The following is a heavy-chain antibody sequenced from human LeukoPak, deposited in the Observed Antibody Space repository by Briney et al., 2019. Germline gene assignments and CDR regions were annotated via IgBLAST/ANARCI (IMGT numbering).Heavy chain of an antibody. CDR2: ISTSGSSI. J-gene: IGHJ4*02. D-gene: IGHD6-13*01. CDR3: ARDLGAASGTFDY. V-gene: IGHV3-48*03. CDR1: GFTFSTCE. Sequence: TGGSLRLSCAASGFTFSTCEINWIRQAPGKGLEWVSYISTSGSSIYYADSVRGRFTISRDNAKNSLYLQMHSLRAEDTAVYYCARDLGAASGTFDYWGQGTLVTVSS.